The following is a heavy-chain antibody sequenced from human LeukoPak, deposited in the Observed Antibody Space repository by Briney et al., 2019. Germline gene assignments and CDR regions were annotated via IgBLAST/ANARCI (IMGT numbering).Heavy chain of an antibody. J-gene: IGHJ6*02. Sequence: PGGSLRLSCAASGFTFSSYAMHWVRQAPGKGLEWVAVISYDGSNKYYADSVKGRFTISRDNSKNTLYLQMNSLRAEDTAVYYCARFRNGDLYYGMDIWGQGTTVTVSS. CDR3: ARFRNGDLYYGMDI. CDR1: GFTFSSYA. CDR2: ISYDGSNK. V-gene: IGHV3-30*14. D-gene: IGHD4-17*01.